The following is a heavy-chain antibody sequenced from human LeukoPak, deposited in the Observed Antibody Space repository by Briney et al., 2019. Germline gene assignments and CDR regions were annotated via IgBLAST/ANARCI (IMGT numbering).Heavy chain of an antibody. CDR2: ISYDGNHK. D-gene: IGHD3-9*01. Sequence: GGSLRLSCAASGFTFSSYGMPWVRQAPGKGLEWVAVISYDGNHKYYADSVKGRFTISRDNSKNTLYLQMNSLRAEDTAVYYCAKDYYDILTGYYGPGYWGQGTLVTVSS. J-gene: IGHJ4*02. CDR1: GFTFSSYG. V-gene: IGHV3-30*18. CDR3: AKDYYDILTGYYGPGY.